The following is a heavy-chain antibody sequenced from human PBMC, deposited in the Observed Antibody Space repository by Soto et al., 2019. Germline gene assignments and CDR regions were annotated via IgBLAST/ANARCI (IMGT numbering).Heavy chain of an antibody. V-gene: IGHV4-30-4*01. J-gene: IGHJ6*02. CDR3: ARGITANISGGMDV. CDR1: GFSFSSVDYY. CDR2: IYYSGSA. D-gene: IGHD6-25*01. Sequence: SETLSLTCTVSGFSFSSVDYYWGCIRQPPGKGLEWIGYIYYSGSAYYNPSLKSRVSISGDTSKNQFSLKLSSVTAADTAVYYCARGITANISGGMDVWGQGTPVPVSS.